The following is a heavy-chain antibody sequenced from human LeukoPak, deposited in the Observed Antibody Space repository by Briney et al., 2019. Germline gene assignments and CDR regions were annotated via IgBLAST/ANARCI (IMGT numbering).Heavy chain of an antibody. CDR1: GGSINSDGYY. CDR2: ISYSGST. D-gene: IGHD4-23*01. J-gene: IGHJ4*02. Sequence: SQTLSLTCTVSGGSINSDGYYWSWIRQHPGKGLEWIVYISYSGSTYSNPSLESRVTMSADTSKNQFSLNLSSVTAADTAVYYCGTEKGGKTRWGQGALVTVSS. CDR3: GTEKGGKTR. V-gene: IGHV4-31*03.